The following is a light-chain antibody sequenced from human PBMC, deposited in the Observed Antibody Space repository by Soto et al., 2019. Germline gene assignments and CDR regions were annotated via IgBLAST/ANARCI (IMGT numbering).Light chain of an antibody. Sequence: DIILTQSPDSLDVSLGETATINCKSSRSVLYSSNKKNYLAWYQQKPGQPPRLLVYWGSTRESEVPDRFSGSGSGTDFTLTISSLQAEEVAIYYCQQYFFTPFTFGPGTKV. V-gene: IGKV4-1*01. CDR3: QQYFFTPFT. CDR1: RSVLYSSNKKNY. CDR2: WGS. J-gene: IGKJ3*01.